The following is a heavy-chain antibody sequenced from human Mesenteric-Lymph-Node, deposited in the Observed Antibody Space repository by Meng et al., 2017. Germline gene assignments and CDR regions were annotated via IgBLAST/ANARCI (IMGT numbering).Heavy chain of an antibody. V-gene: IGHV3-48*03. J-gene: IGHJ3*02. CDR1: GFTFSSYE. D-gene: IGHD3-22*01. Sequence: GESLKISCAASGFTFSSYEMNWVRQAPGKGLEWVSYISSSGSTIYYADSVKGRFTISRDNAKNSLYLQMNSLRAEDTAVYYCAREGEYYYDSSGYSPDAFDIWGQGTMVTVSS. CDR3: AREGEYYYDSSGYSPDAFDI. CDR2: ISSSGSTI.